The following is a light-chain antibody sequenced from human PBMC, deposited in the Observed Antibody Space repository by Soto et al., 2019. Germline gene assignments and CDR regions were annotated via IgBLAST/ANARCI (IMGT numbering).Light chain of an antibody. Sequence: DIQMTQSTSTLSASVGDRVTITCRASQSITDWLAWYQQKPGKAPKLLIYKASNLEGGVPSKFSGSVFGTEFTLTISSVQPDDFATYYCQYWDDYSWTFGQGTKLEIK. CDR3: QYWDDYSWT. CDR1: QSITDW. J-gene: IGKJ1*01. V-gene: IGKV1-5*03. CDR2: KAS.